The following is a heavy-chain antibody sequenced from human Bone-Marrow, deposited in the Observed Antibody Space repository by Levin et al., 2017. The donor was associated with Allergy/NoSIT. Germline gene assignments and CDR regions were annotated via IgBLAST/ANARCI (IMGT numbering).Heavy chain of an antibody. Sequence: GESLKISCAASGFNFSTYNMNWVRQAPGKALEWVSSINSGSTDIYYADSLKGRFTISRDNAENSLYLQMNGLRAGDTAVYYCARDRTYGILRNHGMDVWGQGTTVTVSS. J-gene: IGHJ6*02. D-gene: IGHD3-9*01. CDR3: ARDRTYGILRNHGMDV. V-gene: IGHV3-21*01. CDR1: GFNFSTYN. CDR2: INSGSTDI.